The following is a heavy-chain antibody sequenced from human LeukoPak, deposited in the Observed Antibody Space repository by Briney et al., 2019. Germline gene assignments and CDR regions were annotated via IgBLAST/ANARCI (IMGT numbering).Heavy chain of an antibody. J-gene: IGHJ5*02. CDR1: GGSFSGYY. CDR3: ARGIVGATWFDP. CDR2: INHSGSS. D-gene: IGHD1-26*01. V-gene: IGHV4-34*01. Sequence: KTSETLSLTCAVYGGSFSGYYWSWIRQPPGKGLEWIGEINHSGSSNYNPSLKSRVTISVDTSKNQFSLKLSSVTAADTAVYYCARGIVGATWFDPWGQGTLVTVSS.